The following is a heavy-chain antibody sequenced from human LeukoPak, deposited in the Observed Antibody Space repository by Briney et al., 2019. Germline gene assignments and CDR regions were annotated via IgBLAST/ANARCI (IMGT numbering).Heavy chain of an antibody. J-gene: IGHJ6*02. CDR2: IRGSGGTT. D-gene: IGHD3-16*01. Sequence: PGGSLRLSCTASGFTFSSYGMCWVRQAPGKGLEWVSAIRGSGGTTYYADSVKGRFTISRDNSKNTLYLQMNSLRAEDTAVYYCARGWVEGYYYYGMDVWGHGTTVTVSS. V-gene: IGHV3-23*01. CDR3: ARGWVEGYYYYGMDV. CDR1: GFTFSSYG.